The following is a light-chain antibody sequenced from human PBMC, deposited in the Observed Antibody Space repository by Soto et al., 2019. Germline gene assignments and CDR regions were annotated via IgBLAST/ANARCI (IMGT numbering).Light chain of an antibody. CDR1: SSNIGAEYD. J-gene: IGLJ3*02. CDR2: GNS. Sequence: QSVLTQPPSVSGAPGQRVTISCSGSSSNIGAEYDVHWYQQLPGTAPKVLIYGNSNRPSGVADRFSGSKSGTSASLAITGLQAADEADYYCQSYDISLNAWVFGGGTKLTVL. CDR3: QSYDISLNAWV. V-gene: IGLV1-40*01.